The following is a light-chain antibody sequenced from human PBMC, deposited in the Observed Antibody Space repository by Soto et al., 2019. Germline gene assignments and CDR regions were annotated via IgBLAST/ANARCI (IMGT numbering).Light chain of an antibody. Sequence: EIVMTQSPATLSLSPGERATLSCRASQSISSNLAWYQQKPGQAPRLLIYGASTRAPDIPARFSGSGSGTAFTLTISSLQSADFAVYYCQHYNNWPPLAFGGGTKVEIK. J-gene: IGKJ4*01. V-gene: IGKV3-15*01. CDR1: QSISSN. CDR2: GAS. CDR3: QHYNNWPPLA.